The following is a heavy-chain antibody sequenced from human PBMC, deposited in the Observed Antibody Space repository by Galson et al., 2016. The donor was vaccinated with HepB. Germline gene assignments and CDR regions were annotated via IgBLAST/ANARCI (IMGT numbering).Heavy chain of an antibody. D-gene: IGHD3-10*01. Sequence: SLRLSCAASGFTFSRYAMSWVRQAPGKGLEWVSVMSGSGGTTYYADSVKGRFTISRDNSKNTLYLQMNSLRPEDTAVYYCARAQVEASYYGSGSGYYSYYGMDIWGQGTTVIVSS. V-gene: IGHV3-23*01. CDR3: ARAQVEASYYGSGSGYYSYYGMDI. J-gene: IGHJ6*02. CDR2: MSGSGGTT. CDR1: GFTFSRYA.